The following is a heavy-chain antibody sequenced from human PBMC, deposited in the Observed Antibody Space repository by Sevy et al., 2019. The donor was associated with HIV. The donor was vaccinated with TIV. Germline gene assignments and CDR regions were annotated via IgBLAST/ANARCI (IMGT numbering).Heavy chain of an antibody. D-gene: IGHD6-13*01. Sequence: GGSLRLSCAASGFTFSGYGMHWVRQAPGKGLEWVAFIRYDVSYKYYADSVKGRFAISRDNSKNTLYLQMNSLRAEDTAVYYCAKDWSGVSWHHYVYYWGQGTLVTVSS. V-gene: IGHV3-30*02. CDR3: AKDWSGVSWHHYVYY. J-gene: IGHJ4*02. CDR1: GFTFSGYG. CDR2: IRYDVSYK.